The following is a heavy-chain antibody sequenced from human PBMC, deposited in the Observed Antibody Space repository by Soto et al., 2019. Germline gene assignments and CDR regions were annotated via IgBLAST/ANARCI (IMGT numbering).Heavy chain of an antibody. CDR2: ISWNSGSI. Sequence: EVQLVESGGGLVQPGRSLRLSCAASGFTFDDYAMHWVRQAPGKGLEWVSGISWNSGSIGYADSVKGRFTISRDNAKNSLYVQMNSLRAEDTALYYCAKDVYSSSWYGYFDYWGQGTLVTVSS. D-gene: IGHD6-13*01. CDR1: GFTFDDYA. V-gene: IGHV3-9*01. CDR3: AKDVYSSSWYGYFDY. J-gene: IGHJ4*02.